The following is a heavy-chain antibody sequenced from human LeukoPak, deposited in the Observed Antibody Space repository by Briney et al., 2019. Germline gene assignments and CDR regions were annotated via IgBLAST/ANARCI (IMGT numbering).Heavy chain of an antibody. V-gene: IGHV4-34*01. Sequence: SETLSLTCAVYGGSFSGYYRSWIRQPPGKGLEWIGEINHSGSTNYNPSLKSRVTISVDTSKNQFTLKLSSVTAADTAVYYCARVKRPATSDYWGQGTLVTVSS. CDR2: INHSGST. J-gene: IGHJ4*02. CDR3: ARVKRPATSDY. D-gene: IGHD2-2*01. CDR1: GGSFSGYY.